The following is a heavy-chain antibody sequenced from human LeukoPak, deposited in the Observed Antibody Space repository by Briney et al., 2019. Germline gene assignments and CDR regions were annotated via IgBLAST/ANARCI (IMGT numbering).Heavy chain of an antibody. CDR1: EYIFPTYW. Sequence: GESLKISCKGFEYIFPTYWIGWLGQMPGKGLEWLGIIYPGDSDTTYSPSFQGQVTFSVDKSISTAYLQLDSLKASDTAMYYCARQGGITMVRGVIIKAGYLEYWGQGTLVTVSS. D-gene: IGHD3-10*01. CDR3: ARQGGITMVRGVIIKAGYLEY. J-gene: IGHJ4*02. V-gene: IGHV5-51*01. CDR2: IYPGDSDT.